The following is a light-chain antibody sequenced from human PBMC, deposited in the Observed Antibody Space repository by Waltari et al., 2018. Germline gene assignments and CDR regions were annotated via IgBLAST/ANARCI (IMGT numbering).Light chain of an antibody. CDR3: CSSAGSYSVV. CDR2: DVS. V-gene: IGLV2-11*01. J-gene: IGLJ2*01. CDR1: SSDVGGYKY. Sequence: QSALTQPRAVAGSPGQAVTISCTGTSSDVGGYKYVSWYQRPPGTAPTLMIYDVSKRPSGVPDRFSGFKSCNTASLTISALQAEDEADYYCCSSAGSYSVVFGGGTKLTVL.